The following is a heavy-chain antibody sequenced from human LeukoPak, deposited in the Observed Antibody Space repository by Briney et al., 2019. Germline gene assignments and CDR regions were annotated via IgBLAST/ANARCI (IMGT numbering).Heavy chain of an antibody. Sequence: PGGSLRLSCAASGFSISTYEMNWLRQAPGKGLEWVSYFRSSRGTIYYADSVRGRFTVSGDSAKNSLYLQMNSLRADDTAVYYCARGTLLNAFDIWGQGTMVTVSS. CDR2: FRSSRGTI. CDR3: ARGTLLNAFDI. V-gene: IGHV3-48*03. D-gene: IGHD1-26*01. CDR1: GFSISTYE. J-gene: IGHJ3*02.